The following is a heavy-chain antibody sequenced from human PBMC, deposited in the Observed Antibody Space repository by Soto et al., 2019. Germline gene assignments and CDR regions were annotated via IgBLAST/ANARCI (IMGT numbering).Heavy chain of an antibody. CDR1: GFTFSSYA. V-gene: IGHV3-23*01. CDR2: ISGSGGST. CDR3: AKDTSTRYLTGDAFDI. D-gene: IGHD7-27*01. Sequence: GGSLRLSCAASGFTFSSYAMSWVRQAPGKGLEWVSAISGSGGSTYYADSVKGRFTISRDNSKNTLYLQMNSLRAEDTAVYYCAKDTSTRYLTGDAFDIWGQGTRVTVSS. J-gene: IGHJ3*02.